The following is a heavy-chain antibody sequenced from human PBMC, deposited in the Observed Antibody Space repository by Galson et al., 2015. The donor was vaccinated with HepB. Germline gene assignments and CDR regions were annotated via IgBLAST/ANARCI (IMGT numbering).Heavy chain of an antibody. CDR1: GFTSSSYG. CDR3: AKDGRVTVTTYYYYYMDV. D-gene: IGHD4-11*01. Sequence: SLRLSCAASGFTSSSYGMHWVRQAPGKGLEWVAVISYDGSNKYYADSVKGRFTISRANSKNTLYLQMNSLRAEDTAVYYCAKDGRVTVTTYYYYYMDVWGKGTTVTVSS. V-gene: IGHV3-30*18. J-gene: IGHJ6*03. CDR2: ISYDGSNK.